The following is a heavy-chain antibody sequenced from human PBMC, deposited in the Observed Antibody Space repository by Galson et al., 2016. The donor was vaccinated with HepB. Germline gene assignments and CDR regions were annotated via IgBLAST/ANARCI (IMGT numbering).Heavy chain of an antibody. D-gene: IGHD2-21*02. V-gene: IGHV3-11*01. CDR3: ARGLRGRKSRNY. J-gene: IGHJ4*02. CDR2: ISSSGDAT. CDR1: GFTFNDFY. Sequence: SLRLSCAASGFTFNDFYMSWIRQAPGKGLEWVSYISSSGDATSYADSVKGRFTVSRDNAKNSLYLQMNSLRAEDTAVYYCARGLRGRKSRNYWGQGTLVTVSS.